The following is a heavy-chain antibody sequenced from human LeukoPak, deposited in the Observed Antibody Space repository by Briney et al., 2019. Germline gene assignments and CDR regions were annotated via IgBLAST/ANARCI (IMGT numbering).Heavy chain of an antibody. V-gene: IGHV3-33*01. CDR3: VRLFGDKYGRLDY. D-gene: IGHD3-3*01. J-gene: IGHJ4*02. CDR2: IWFDGSIK. CDR1: GYNFNGHG. Sequence: PGGSLRLSCAVSGYNFNGHGMHWVRQAPGKGREWVALIWFDGSIKHYADSVKGRFTISRDNSNNMLYLQMNSLRAEDTAVYYCVRLFGDKYGRLDYWGQGTLVTVSS.